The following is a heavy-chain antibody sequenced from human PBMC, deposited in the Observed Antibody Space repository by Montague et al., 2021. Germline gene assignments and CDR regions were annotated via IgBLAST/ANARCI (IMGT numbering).Heavy chain of an antibody. V-gene: IGHV4-39*01. CDR1: GGSISSSTHY. CDR2: IFRNGDS. Sequence: SETLSLTCTVSGGSISSSTHYWGWIRQTPGKGLDWIGSIFRNGDSFYNPSLRIPVIISVSTSGNLFSLRLTSVTAADTAVYFCARHWEGGSCTSAIEYWGQGILVTVSS. J-gene: IGHJ4*02. CDR3: ARHWEGGSCTSAIEY. D-gene: IGHD1-26*01.